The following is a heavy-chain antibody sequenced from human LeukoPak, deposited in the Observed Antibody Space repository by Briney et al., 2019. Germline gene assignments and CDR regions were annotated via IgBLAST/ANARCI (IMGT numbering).Heavy chain of an antibody. CDR2: IYCTGIT. Sequence: PSETPSLTCTVSGGSISGYYWSWIRQSPGKGLEWIGYIYCTGITAYNPSLGSRVTISVDRSNNQFSLRLTSVTAADTAVYYCARLHSSRADEFDPWGQGTLVTVSS. J-gene: IGHJ5*02. CDR3: ARLHSSRADEFDP. CDR1: GGSISGYY. V-gene: IGHV4-59*01.